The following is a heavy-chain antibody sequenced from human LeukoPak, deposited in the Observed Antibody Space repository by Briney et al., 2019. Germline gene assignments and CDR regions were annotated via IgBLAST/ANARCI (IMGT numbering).Heavy chain of an antibody. Sequence: SVKVSCKTSGGTFRSHIFSWVRQAPGQGLEWMGRITPVIDSAKYAQKFRDRLTITADTSTGTAYMELSSLTPDDTALYYCTRVNLRGSQYNWFDRWGQGTLVIVSS. J-gene: IGHJ5*02. CDR1: GGTFRSHI. D-gene: IGHD1-26*01. V-gene: IGHV1-69*08. CDR3: TRVNLRGSQYNWFDR. CDR2: ITPVIDSA.